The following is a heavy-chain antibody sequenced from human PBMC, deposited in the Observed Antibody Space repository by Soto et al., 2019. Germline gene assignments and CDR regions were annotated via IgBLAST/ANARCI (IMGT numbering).Heavy chain of an antibody. CDR3: ARDLLSGYSYGFLLGTIDY. V-gene: IGHV3-30-3*01. CDR2: ISYDGSNK. Sequence: GGSLRLSCAASGFTFSSYAMHWVRQAPGKGLEWVAVISYDGSNKYYADSVKGRFTISRDNSKNTLYLQMNSLRAEDTAVYYCARDLLSGYSYGFLLGTIDYWGQGTLVTVSS. D-gene: IGHD5-18*01. CDR1: GFTFSSYA. J-gene: IGHJ4*02.